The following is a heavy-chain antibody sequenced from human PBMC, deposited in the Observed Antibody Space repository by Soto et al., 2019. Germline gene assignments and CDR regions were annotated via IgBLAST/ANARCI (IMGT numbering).Heavy chain of an antibody. D-gene: IGHD4-17*01. CDR3: VKDYSRDYELFIKITK. Sequence: GGSLRLSCAASGFPFSSYSMHWVRPAPGKGLVWVSSINSDGSSTSYADSVKGRFTISRDNAKNTLYLQMNSLRAEDTAVYYCVKDYSRDYELFIKITKWGQGTLVTVSS. CDR2: INSDGSST. CDR1: GFPFSSYS. J-gene: IGHJ4*02. V-gene: IGHV3-74*01.